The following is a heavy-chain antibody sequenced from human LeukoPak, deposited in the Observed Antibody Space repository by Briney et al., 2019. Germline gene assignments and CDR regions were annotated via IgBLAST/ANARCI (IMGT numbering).Heavy chain of an antibody. D-gene: IGHD2-2*01. J-gene: IGHJ4*02. Sequence: SETLSLTCAVSGGSISNYYWSWIRQPPGKGLEWIGFIYYSGSTNYNPSLKSRVTISVDTSKNQFSLKLSSVTAADTAVYYCARGYCSSTSCYGSGSYSYWGQGTLVTVSS. V-gene: IGHV4-59*12. CDR1: GGSISNYY. CDR2: IYYSGST. CDR3: ARGYCSSTSCYGSGSYSY.